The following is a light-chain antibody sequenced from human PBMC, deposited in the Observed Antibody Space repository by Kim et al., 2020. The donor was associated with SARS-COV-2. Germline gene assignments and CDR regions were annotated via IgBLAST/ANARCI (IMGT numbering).Light chain of an antibody. CDR1: QSISSW. Sequence: DIQMTQSPSTLSASVGDRVTITCRASQSISSWVAWYQQKPGKAPKFLIYKASFLETGVPSRFSGSESGTEFTLTINSLQPDDFATYYCQQYNFYPRTFGGGTKVDIK. CDR2: KAS. CDR3: QQYNFYPRT. J-gene: IGKJ4*01. V-gene: IGKV1-5*03.